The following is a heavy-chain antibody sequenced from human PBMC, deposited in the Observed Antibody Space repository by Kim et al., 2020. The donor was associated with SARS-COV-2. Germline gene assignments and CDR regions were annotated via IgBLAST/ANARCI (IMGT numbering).Heavy chain of an antibody. Sequence: SETLSLTCTVSGGSISSSSYYWGWIRQPPGKGLEWIGSIYYSGSTYYNPSLKSRVTISVDTSKNQFSLKLSSVTAADTAVYYCARVAVVVVAATYYYYGMDVWGQGTTVTVSS. V-gene: IGHV4-39*07. D-gene: IGHD2-15*01. CDR1: GGSISSSSYY. CDR2: IYYSGST. CDR3: ARVAVVVVAATYYYYGMDV. J-gene: IGHJ6*02.